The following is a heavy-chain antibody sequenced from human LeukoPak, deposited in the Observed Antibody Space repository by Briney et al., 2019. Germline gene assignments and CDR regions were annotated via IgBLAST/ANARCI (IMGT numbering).Heavy chain of an antibody. Sequence: PGGSLRLSCAASGFTFSSYSMNWVRQAPGKGLEWVSSISSSSSYIYYADSVKGRLTISRDNAKNSLYLQMNSLRAEDTAVYYCARGLGRGYSYGRPYWGQGTLVTVSS. CDR2: ISSSSSYI. CDR3: ARGLGRGYSYGRPY. CDR1: GFTFSSYS. D-gene: IGHD5-18*01. V-gene: IGHV3-21*01. J-gene: IGHJ4*02.